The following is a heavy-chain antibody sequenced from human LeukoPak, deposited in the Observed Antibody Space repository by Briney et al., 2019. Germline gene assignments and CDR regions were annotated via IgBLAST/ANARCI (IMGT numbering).Heavy chain of an antibody. CDR3: VKDRNIVVVVAATLLLDY. V-gene: IGHV3-64D*06. CDR1: GFTFSSYA. Sequence: GGSLRLSCSASGFTFSSYAMHWVRQAPEKGLEYVSAISSNGGSTYYADSVKGRFTISRDNSKNTLYLQMSSLRAEDTAVYYCVKDRNIVVVVAATLLLDYWGQGTRVTVSS. CDR2: ISSNGGST. D-gene: IGHD2-15*01. J-gene: IGHJ4*02.